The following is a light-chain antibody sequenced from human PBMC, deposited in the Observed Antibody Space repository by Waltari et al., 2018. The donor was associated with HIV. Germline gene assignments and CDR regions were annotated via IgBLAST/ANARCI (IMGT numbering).Light chain of an antibody. V-gene: IGKV1-16*02. J-gene: IGKJ5*01. CDR1: QGISHS. CDR3: QQYKSYPIT. CDR2: AAS. Sequence: DIQMTQSPSSLYALVGDRVTITCRASQGISHSLAWFQQKPGRAPTSLIYAASTLQSGVPSNFSGSGSDTDFTFTISSLQPEDFATYYCQQYKSYPITFGQGTRLEIK.